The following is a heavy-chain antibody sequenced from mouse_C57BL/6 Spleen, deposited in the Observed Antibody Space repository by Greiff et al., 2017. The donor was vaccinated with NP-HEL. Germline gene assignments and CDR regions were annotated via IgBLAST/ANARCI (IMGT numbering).Heavy chain of an antibody. CDR1: GYTFTDHT. Sequence: VQLQQSDAELVKPGASVKISCKVSGYTFTDHTIHWMKQRPEQGLEWIGYIYPRDGSTKYNEKFKGKATLTADKSSSTAYMHLNSLTSEDPAVYFCARASTMTTALFDYWGQGTTLTVAS. J-gene: IGHJ2*01. CDR3: ARASTMTTALFDY. CDR2: IYPRDGST. V-gene: IGHV1-78*01. D-gene: IGHD2-4*01.